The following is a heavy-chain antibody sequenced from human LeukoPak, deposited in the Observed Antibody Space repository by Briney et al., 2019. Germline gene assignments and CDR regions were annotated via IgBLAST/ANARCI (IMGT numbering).Heavy chain of an antibody. D-gene: IGHD3-3*01. CDR1: GGSISSSSYY. CDR2: IYYSGST. CDR3: ARGKSITIFGVVINPSHFFDY. J-gene: IGHJ4*02. Sequence: SETLSLTCTVAGGSISSSSYYWGWIRQPPGKGLEWIGSIYYSGSTYYNPSLKSRVTISVDTSKNQFSLKLSSVTAADTAVYYCARGKSITIFGVVINPSHFFDYWGQGTLVTVSS. V-gene: IGHV4-39*07.